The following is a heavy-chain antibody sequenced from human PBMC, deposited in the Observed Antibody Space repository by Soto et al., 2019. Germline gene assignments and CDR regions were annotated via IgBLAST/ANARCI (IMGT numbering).Heavy chain of an antibody. Sequence: GGSLRLSFAASGFTFSSYGMHWVRQAPGKGLEWVAVISYDGSNKYYADSVKGRFTISRDNSKNTLYLQMNSLRAEDTAVYYCAKGGGDYAFSDYYYYMDVWGKGTTVTVSS. J-gene: IGHJ6*03. CDR3: AKGGGDYAFSDYYYYMDV. CDR2: ISYDGSNK. CDR1: GFTFSSYG. V-gene: IGHV3-30*18. D-gene: IGHD2-21*02.